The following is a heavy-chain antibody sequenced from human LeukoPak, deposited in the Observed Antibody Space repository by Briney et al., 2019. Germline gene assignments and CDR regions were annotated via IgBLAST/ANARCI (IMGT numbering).Heavy chain of an antibody. CDR2: ICYSGST. CDR3: ARGPRTWNYVPDAFDI. V-gene: IGHV4-39*07. Sequence: SETLSLTCTVSGGSISSSSYYWGWIRQPPGKGLEWIGSICYSGSTHYNPSLKSRVTISVDTSKNQFSLKLSSVTAADTAVYYCARGPRTWNYVPDAFDIWGQGTMVTVSS. D-gene: IGHD1-7*01. CDR1: GGSISSSSYY. J-gene: IGHJ3*02.